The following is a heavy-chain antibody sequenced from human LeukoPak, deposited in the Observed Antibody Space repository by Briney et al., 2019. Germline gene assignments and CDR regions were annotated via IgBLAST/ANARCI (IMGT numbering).Heavy chain of an antibody. J-gene: IGHJ4*02. V-gene: IGHV3-23*01. D-gene: IGHD3-10*01. CDR2: ISGSGGST. CDR1: GFTFSSYA. Sequence: GGSLRLSCAASGFTFSSYAMSWDRQAPGKGLEWVSAISGSGGSTYYADSVKGRFTISRDNSKNTRYRQVKRRRPEDTTVYYCAKSLPGGSGSSNYWGQGTLVTVSS. CDR3: AKSLPGGSGSSNY.